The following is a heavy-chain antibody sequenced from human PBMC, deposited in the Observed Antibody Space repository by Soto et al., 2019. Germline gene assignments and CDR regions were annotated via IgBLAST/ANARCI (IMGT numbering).Heavy chain of an antibody. CDR1: GFTFSNAW. V-gene: IGHV3-15*07. CDR2: IKTKTDGGTA. CDR3: TKGRGNGD. J-gene: IGHJ4*02. Sequence: VQLVESGGGLVKPGGSLTLSCAASGFTFSNAWMNWVRQAPGKGLEWVGRIKTKTDGGTADYAAPVKSRFTISRDDSKNMLFVQMDSLKTEDTAVYYCTKGRGNGDWGQGILVTVSS. D-gene: IGHD5-12*01.